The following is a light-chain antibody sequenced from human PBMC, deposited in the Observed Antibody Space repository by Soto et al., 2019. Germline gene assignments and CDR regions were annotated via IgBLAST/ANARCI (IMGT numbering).Light chain of an antibody. V-gene: IGKV1-5*03. J-gene: IGKJ1*01. CDR3: QHYNSYSEA. Sequence: DIHMTQSPSTLSGSVGYRVTITCRASQTISSWLAWYQQKPGKDPKLLIYKASTLKSGVPSRFSGSGSGTEFTLTISSLQTDDFATYYCQHYNSYSEAFGQGTKVDI. CDR1: QTISSW. CDR2: KAS.